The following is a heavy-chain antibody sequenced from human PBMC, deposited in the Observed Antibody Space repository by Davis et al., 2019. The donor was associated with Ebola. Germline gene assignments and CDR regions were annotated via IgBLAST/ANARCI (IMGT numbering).Heavy chain of an antibody. Sequence: PGGSLRLSCAASGFTFSSYAMSWVRRAPGKGLEWVSAISGSGGSTYYADSVKGRFTISRDNSKNTLYLQMNSLRSEDTAVYYCARVGDNWNYGGGFDYWGQGTLVTVSS. V-gene: IGHV3-23*01. CDR2: ISGSGGST. D-gene: IGHD1-7*01. CDR1: GFTFSSYA. J-gene: IGHJ4*02. CDR3: ARVGDNWNYGGGFDY.